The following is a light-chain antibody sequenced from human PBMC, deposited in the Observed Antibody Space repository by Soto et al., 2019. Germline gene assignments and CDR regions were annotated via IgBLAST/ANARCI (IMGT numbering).Light chain of an antibody. CDR1: QSVSSH. CDR3: QHAKNPLNR. CDR2: GAS. V-gene: IGKV3-15*01. Sequence: ALSVPRGERAIRYRRASQSVSSHLAWYQQKPGQAPRLLIYGASTRATGTPARFSGSGSGTEFTLAISCLQSEDFTVYCCQHAKNPLNRFAQGALLAIK. J-gene: IGKJ5*01.